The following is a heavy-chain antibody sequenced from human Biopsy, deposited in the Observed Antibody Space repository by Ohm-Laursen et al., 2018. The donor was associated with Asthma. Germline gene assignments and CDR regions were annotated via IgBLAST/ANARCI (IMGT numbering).Heavy chain of an antibody. CDR2: ISFDGSNK. D-gene: IGHD3-22*01. CDR3: ARGDSSNWSHYYFDY. Sequence: SSLRLSCAASGFTFSNYGMHWVRQAPGKGLEWVAVISFDGSNKDYADSVRGRFTISRDYSKNTLYLQMHSLRAEDTAVYYCARGDSSNWSHYYFDYWGQGTLVTVSS. V-gene: IGHV3-30*03. J-gene: IGHJ4*02. CDR1: GFTFSNYG.